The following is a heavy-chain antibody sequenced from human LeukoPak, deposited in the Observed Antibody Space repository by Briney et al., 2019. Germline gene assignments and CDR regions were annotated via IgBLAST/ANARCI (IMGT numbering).Heavy chain of an antibody. D-gene: IGHD1-1*01. CDR1: GFTFSSYV. V-gene: IGHV3-23*01. CDR2: ISGPGDGT. J-gene: IGHJ4*02. CDR3: ARRSSATTATDY. Sequence: GGSLRLSCAASGFTFSSYVMSWVRQAPGKGLEWVSAISGPGDGTYYADSVKGRFTISRDNSKNTLYLQMNSLRAEDTAVYYCARRSSATTATDYWGQGTLVTVSS.